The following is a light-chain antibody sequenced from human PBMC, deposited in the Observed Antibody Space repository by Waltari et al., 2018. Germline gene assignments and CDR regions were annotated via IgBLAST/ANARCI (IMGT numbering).Light chain of an antibody. Sequence: QSVLTQPPSASGTPGQRVTISCSGSNSNVESHYVYWYQQVPGTAPKLLIYTNSRRPSGVPDRFSGSKSGTSASRAISGLRSEDEADYYCAAWDDRLSGYVFGSGTSVTVL. CDR3: AAWDDRLSGYV. J-gene: IGLJ1*01. CDR2: TNS. CDR1: NSNVESHY. V-gene: IGLV1-47*01.